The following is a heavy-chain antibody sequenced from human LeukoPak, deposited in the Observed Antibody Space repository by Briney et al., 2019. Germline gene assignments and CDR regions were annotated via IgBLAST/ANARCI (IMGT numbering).Heavy chain of an antibody. CDR2: ISSSSSYI. D-gene: IGHD1-26*01. CDR1: GFTFSNYG. CDR3: ARADGARDRQPG. J-gene: IGHJ4*02. Sequence: PGGTLRLSCAASGFTFSNYGMNWVRQAPGKGLEWVSSISSSSSYIYYADSVKGRFTISRDNAKNSLYLQMNSLRAEDTAVYYCARADGARDRQPGWGQGTLVTVSS. V-gene: IGHV3-21*01.